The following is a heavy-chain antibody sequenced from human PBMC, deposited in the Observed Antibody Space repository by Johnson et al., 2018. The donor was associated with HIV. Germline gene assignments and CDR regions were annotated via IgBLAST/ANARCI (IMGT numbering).Heavy chain of an antibody. CDR1: GFTFSSYA. Sequence: QMLLVESGGGVVQPGRSLRLSCAASGFTFSSYAMHWVRQAPGKGLEWVAVISYDGSNKYYADSVKGRFTISRDNSKNTLYLQMNSLRAEDTAVYYCARDRQIAPFDIWGQGTMVTVSS. J-gene: IGHJ3*02. CDR3: ARDRQIAPFDI. CDR2: ISYDGSNK. D-gene: IGHD3-22*01. V-gene: IGHV3-30-3*01.